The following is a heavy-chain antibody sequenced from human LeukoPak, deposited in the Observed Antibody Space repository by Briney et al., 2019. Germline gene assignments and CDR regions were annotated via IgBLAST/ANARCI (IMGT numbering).Heavy chain of an antibody. J-gene: IGHJ5*02. V-gene: IGHV3-43*01. Sequence: GGSLRLSCAASGFTFDDYTMHWVRQSPGKGLEWVSLISWDGGSTYYADSVKGRFTISRDNSKNSLYLQMNSLRTEDTALYYCAKGAEYQLLSEWFDPWGQGTLVTVSS. D-gene: IGHD2-2*01. CDR1: GFTFDDYT. CDR3: AKGAEYQLLSEWFDP. CDR2: ISWDGGST.